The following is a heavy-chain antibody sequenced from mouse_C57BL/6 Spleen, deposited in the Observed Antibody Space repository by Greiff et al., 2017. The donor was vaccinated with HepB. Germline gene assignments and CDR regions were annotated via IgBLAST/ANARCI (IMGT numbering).Heavy chain of an antibody. J-gene: IGHJ3*01. Sequence: EVKLMESGPELVKPGASVKMSCKASGYTFTDYNMHWVKQSHGKSLEWIGYINPNNGGTSYNQKFKGKATLTVNKSSSTAYMELRSLTSEDSAVYDCARRDYYGSSSAWFAYWGQGTLVTVSA. CDR1: GYTFTDYN. CDR2: INPNNGGT. D-gene: IGHD1-1*01. CDR3: ARRDYYGSSSAWFAY. V-gene: IGHV1-22*01.